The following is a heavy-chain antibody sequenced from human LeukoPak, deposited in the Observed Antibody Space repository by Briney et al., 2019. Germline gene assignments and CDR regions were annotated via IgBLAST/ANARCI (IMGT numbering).Heavy chain of an antibody. CDR1: GFTVSSNY. J-gene: IGHJ4*02. D-gene: IGHD5/OR15-5a*01. Sequence: PGGSLRLSCAASGFTVSSNYMAWVRQAPGKGLEWVSVIYSGGTIYYADSVKGRFTISRDNSKNTLYLQMNSLRAEDTAVYYCARVSTNFDYWGQGTLVTVSS. CDR2: IYSGGTI. V-gene: IGHV3-53*01. CDR3: ARVSTNFDY.